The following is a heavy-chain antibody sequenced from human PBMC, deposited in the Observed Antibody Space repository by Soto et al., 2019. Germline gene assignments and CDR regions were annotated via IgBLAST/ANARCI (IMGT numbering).Heavy chain of an antibody. CDR3: AAGEGTNGEIYNWFDP. CDR1: GFTFSGYW. CDR2: IREDGSDK. V-gene: IGHV3-7*01. Sequence: PGGSLRLSCAASGFTFSGYWMNWVRQAPGKGLEWVANIREDGSDKNYVDSVKGRFTISRDNAKNSLYLQMNSLRVEDTAVYYCAAGEGTNGEIYNWFDPWGQGTLVTASS. D-gene: IGHD2-8*01. J-gene: IGHJ5*02.